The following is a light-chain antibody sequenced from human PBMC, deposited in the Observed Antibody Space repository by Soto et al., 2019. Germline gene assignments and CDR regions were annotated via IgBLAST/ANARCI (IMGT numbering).Light chain of an antibody. CDR3: QSYDSSLSGFV. V-gene: IGLV1-40*01. CDR2: ANT. CDR1: SSNIGAGFD. Sequence: QAVVTQPPSVSGAPGQSVTIPCTGSSSNIGAGFDVHWYQHSPGTAPKLLIYANTNRPSGVPDRFSGSNSGTSASLAITGLLPEDEADYYCQSYDSSLSGFVFGTGTKVTVL. J-gene: IGLJ1*01.